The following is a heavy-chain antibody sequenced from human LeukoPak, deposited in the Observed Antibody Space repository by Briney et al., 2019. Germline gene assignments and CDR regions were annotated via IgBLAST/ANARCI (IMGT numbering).Heavy chain of an antibody. CDR2: IYYSGST. CDR1: GGSISSSSYY. D-gene: IGHD6-13*01. V-gene: IGHV4-39*01. Sequence: SETLSLTCTVSGGSISSSSYYWGWIRQPPGKGLEWIGSIYYSGSTYYNPSLKSRVTISVDTSKNQFSLKLSSVTAADTAVYYCARSSDIAAAGTIDYWGQGTLVTVSS. CDR3: ARSSDIAAAGTIDY. J-gene: IGHJ4*02.